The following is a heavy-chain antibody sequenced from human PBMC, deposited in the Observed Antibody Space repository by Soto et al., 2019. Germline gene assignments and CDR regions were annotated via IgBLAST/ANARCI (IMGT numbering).Heavy chain of an antibody. J-gene: IGHJ4*02. Sequence: GASVKVSCKASGYRFTNHGISWVRQAPGQGLEWMGWISGNDGKTKYARKFQGRVTMTTDTSTSTAYMEMNSLRHDDTAVYYCARDLDGSGSYYTDYWGPGTLVTVSS. V-gene: IGHV1-18*01. CDR1: GYRFTNHG. CDR3: ARDLDGSGSYYTDY. D-gene: IGHD3-10*01. CDR2: ISGNDGKT.